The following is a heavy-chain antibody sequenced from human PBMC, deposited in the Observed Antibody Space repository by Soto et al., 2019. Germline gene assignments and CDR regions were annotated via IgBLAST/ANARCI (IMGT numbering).Heavy chain of an antibody. CDR1: GYSLTELS. Sequence: ASVKVSCKVAGYSLTELSMHWVRQAPGKGLEWMGGFDPEDGETIYAQKFQGRVTMTEDTSTDTAYMELSRRRSEDTAVYYCAIGHYYESSGSFYWCQGTVVTL. CDR2: FDPEDGET. V-gene: IGHV1-24*01. D-gene: IGHD3-22*01. J-gene: IGHJ4*02. CDR3: AIGHYYESSGSFY.